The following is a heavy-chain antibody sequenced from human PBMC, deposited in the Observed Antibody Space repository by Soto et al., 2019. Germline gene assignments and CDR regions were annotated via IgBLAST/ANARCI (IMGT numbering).Heavy chain of an antibody. CDR1: GFTFSDNY. V-gene: IGHV3-11*06. J-gene: IGHJ4*02. D-gene: IGHD2-2*01. CDR3: ARGGLVVPTASPIDY. Sequence: QVQLVESGGGLVKPGGSLRLSCAASGFTFSDNYMSWIRQAPGKGLEWVSYISSSSYINYADSVKGRFTISRDNAKNSLYLQMNSLGAEDTAVYYCARGGLVVPTASPIDYWGQGTLVTVSS. CDR2: ISSSSYI.